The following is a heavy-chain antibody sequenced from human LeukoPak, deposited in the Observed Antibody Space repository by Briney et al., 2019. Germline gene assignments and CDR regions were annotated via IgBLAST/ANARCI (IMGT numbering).Heavy chain of an antibody. D-gene: IGHD1-26*01. CDR2: IYPSGDT. V-gene: IGHV4-59*01. Sequence: PSETLSLTCTVPGGPLNNYYWTWIRQPPGGGLEWIGYIYPSGDTVYTPSLASRVTMSVDTSKNQFSLKVNSVTAADTAVYYCARGEIVGVVGGNYFDYWGQGALVTVSS. J-gene: IGHJ4*02. CDR3: ARGEIVGVVGGNYFDY. CDR1: GGPLNNYY.